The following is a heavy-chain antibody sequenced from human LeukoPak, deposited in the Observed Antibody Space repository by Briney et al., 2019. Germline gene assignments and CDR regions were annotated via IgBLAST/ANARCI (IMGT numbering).Heavy chain of an antibody. CDR2: RNPADFDT. CDR1: GYTFTSYW. Sequence: GESLKISCKGSGYTFTSYWIGWVLQMPGKGLEWMGLRNPADFDTRYSPSFQGQVNISVDKSISTAYLEWSSLRASDTAMYYCARHVSSSRVAYDVWGQGTMVTVSS. D-gene: IGHD2-2*01. CDR3: ARHVSSSRVAYDV. V-gene: IGHV5-51*01. J-gene: IGHJ3*01.